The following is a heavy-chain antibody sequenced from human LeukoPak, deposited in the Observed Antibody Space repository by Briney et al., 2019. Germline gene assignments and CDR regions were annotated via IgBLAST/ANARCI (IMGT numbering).Heavy chain of an antibody. CDR3: ARSGVVPAAIAPGGMDV. D-gene: IGHD2-2*01. V-gene: IGHV3-21*01. J-gene: IGHJ6*02. CDR1: GFTFSSYS. CDR2: ISSSSSYI. Sequence: GGSLRLSCAASGFTFSSYSMNWVRQAPGKGLEWVSSISSSSSYIYYADSVKGRFTISRDNAKNSLYLQMNSLRAKDTAVYYCARSGVVPAAIAPGGMDVWGQGTTVTVSS.